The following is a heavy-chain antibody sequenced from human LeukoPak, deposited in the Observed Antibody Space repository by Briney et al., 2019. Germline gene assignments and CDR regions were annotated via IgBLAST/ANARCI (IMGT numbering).Heavy chain of an antibody. CDR1: GYTLTSYD. CDR3: ARGPYSGYDFMLRHYYYYYYMDV. J-gene: IGHJ6*03. Sequence: ASVKVSCKASGYTLTSYDIHWVRQATGQGLEWMGWMNPNSGDTGYAQKFQGRVTMTRNTSISTAYMELSSLRSEDTAVYYCARGPYSGYDFMLRHYYYYYYMDVWGKGTTVTISS. V-gene: IGHV1-8*01. D-gene: IGHD5-12*01. CDR2: MNPNSGDT.